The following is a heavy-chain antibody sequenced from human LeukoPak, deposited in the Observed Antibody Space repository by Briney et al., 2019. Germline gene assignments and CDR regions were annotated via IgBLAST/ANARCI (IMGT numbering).Heavy chain of an antibody. V-gene: IGHV4-30-4*08. CDR1: GGSISSGDYY. D-gene: IGHD3-10*01. Sequence: PSQTLSLTCTVSGGSISSGDYYWSWIRQPPGKGLEWIGYIYYSGSTYYNPSLKSRVTISVDTSKNQFSLKLSSVTAADTAVYYCASDVLLWFGELSALMDVWGKGTTVTVSS. CDR3: ASDVLLWFGELSALMDV. J-gene: IGHJ6*03. CDR2: IYYSGST.